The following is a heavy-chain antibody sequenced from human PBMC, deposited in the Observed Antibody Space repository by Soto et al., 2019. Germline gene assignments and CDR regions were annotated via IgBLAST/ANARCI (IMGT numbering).Heavy chain of an antibody. V-gene: IGHV4-30-4*01. CDR3: ARDQVPAALLGWFGP. CDR2: IYYSGNT. D-gene: IGHD2-2*01. J-gene: IGHJ5*02. CDR1: GDSISSGDYY. Sequence: SETLSLTCTVSGDSISSGDYYWSWIRQPPGKGLEWIGCIYYSGNTYYNPSLKRRFSISVDTSKNQFSLQLSSVTVADTAVYYCARDQVPAALLGWFGPWGQGTLVTVSS.